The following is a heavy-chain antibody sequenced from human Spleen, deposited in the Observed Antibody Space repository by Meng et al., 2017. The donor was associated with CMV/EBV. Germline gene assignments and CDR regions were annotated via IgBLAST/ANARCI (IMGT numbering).Heavy chain of an antibody. Sequence: GESLKISCEASDFSFSDYWMHWVRQVPGKGLLWVSRINSNGVSTDYADSEKGRFTISRDNARNTLYLQMNSLRADDTAVYYCARGGRCISSRCSHSIDHSYAMDVWGRGTTVTV. D-gene: IGHD2-2*01. CDR1: DFSFSDYW. J-gene: IGHJ6*02. V-gene: IGHV3-74*01. CDR3: ARGGRCISSRCSHSIDHSYAMDV. CDR2: INSNGVST.